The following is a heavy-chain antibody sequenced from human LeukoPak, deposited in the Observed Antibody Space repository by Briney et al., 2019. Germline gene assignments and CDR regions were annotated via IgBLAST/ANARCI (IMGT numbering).Heavy chain of an antibody. V-gene: IGHV3-48*01. Sequence: PGGSLRLSCAASGFTFSSYSMNWVRQAPGKGLEWVSYISSSSSTIYYADSVKGRFTISRDNAKNSLYLQMNSLRAEDTAVYYCAPVPDVTYYYGSGSYYDWGQGTLVTVSS. CDR2: ISSSSSTI. CDR3: APVPDVTYYYGSGSYYD. D-gene: IGHD3-10*01. CDR1: GFTFSSYS. J-gene: IGHJ4*02.